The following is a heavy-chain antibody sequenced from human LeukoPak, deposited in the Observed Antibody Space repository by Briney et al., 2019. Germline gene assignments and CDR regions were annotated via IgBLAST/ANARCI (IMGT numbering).Heavy chain of an antibody. J-gene: IGHJ3*02. V-gene: IGHV3-11*01. D-gene: IGHD5-18*01. CDR1: GFPFSDYY. CDR2: ISDSGNTI. Sequence: GSLRLSCAASGFPFSDYYMSWIRQAPGKGLEWVSYISDSGNTIYYADSVKGRFTISRDNAKNSLYPQVNSLRAEDTAVYYCARSSSSYGYGDAFDIWGQGTMVTVSS. CDR3: ARSSSSYGYGDAFDI.